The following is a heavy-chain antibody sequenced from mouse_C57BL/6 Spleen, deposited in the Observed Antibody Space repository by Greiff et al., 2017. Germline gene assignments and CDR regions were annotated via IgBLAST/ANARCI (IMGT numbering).Heavy chain of an antibody. Sequence: EVQLQQSGPELVKPGASVKISCKASGYSFTDYNMNWVKQSNGKSLEWIGVINPNYGTTSYNQKFKGKATLTVDKSSSTAYMQLSSLTSEDSAVYYCARRVATDYYFDDWGQGTTLTVSS. D-gene: IGHD1-1*01. J-gene: IGHJ2*01. CDR3: ARRVATDYYFDD. CDR2: INPNYGTT. CDR1: GYSFTDYN. V-gene: IGHV1-39*01.